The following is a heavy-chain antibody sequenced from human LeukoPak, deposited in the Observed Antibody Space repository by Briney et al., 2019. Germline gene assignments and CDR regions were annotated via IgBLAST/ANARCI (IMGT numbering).Heavy chain of an antibody. V-gene: IGHV3-23*01. D-gene: IGHD1-26*01. Sequence: GGSLRLSCVVSVFTFRSYAMSWVRQAPGKGLEWVSAISGSGGSTYYADSVKGRFTISRDNSKNTLYLQMNSLRPEDTAVYYCAKDHIGFIVGVTAGYFDYWGQGTLVTVSS. CDR1: VFTFRSYA. CDR3: AKDHIGFIVGVTAGYFDY. J-gene: IGHJ4*02. CDR2: ISGSGGST.